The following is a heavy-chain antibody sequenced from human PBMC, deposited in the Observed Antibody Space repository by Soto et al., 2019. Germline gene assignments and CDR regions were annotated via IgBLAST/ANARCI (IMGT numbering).Heavy chain of an antibody. Sequence: ASVKVSCKASGYTLTNYGVTWVRQAPGQGLEWLGRVTPYKADTNSAQNLQGRVTMATDTSTNTAYLELRSLRSDDTAVYFCATDVTSNSGNLYDFDIWGQGTMVTVSS. J-gene: IGHJ3*02. D-gene: IGHD5-12*01. V-gene: IGHV1-18*04. CDR1: GYTLTNYG. CDR2: VTPYKADT. CDR3: ATDVTSNSGNLYDFDI.